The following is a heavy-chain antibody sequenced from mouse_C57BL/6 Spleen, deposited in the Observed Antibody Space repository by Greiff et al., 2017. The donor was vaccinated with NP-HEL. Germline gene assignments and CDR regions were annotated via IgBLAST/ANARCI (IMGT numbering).Heavy chain of an antibody. CDR3: ARWGTTVVADYAMDY. V-gene: IGHV1-61*01. D-gene: IGHD1-1*01. CDR1: GYTFTSYW. CDR2: IYTSDSET. Sequence: QVQLQQPGAELVRPGSSVKLSCKASGYTFTSYWMDWVKQRPGQGLEWIGNIYTSDSETHYNQKFKDKATLTVDKSSSTAYMQLSSLTSEDSAVYYCARWGTTVVADYAMDYWGQGTSVTVSP. J-gene: IGHJ4*01.